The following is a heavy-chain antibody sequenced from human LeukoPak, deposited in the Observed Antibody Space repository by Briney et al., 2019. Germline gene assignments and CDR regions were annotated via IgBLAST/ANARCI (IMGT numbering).Heavy chain of an antibody. J-gene: IGHJ5*02. CDR1: GFTFSSYS. D-gene: IGHD4-23*01. Sequence: GGSLRLSCAASGFTFSSYSMNWVRQAPGKGLEWVSSISSSSSYIYYADSVKGRFTISRDNAKNSLYLQMNSLRGEDTAVYYCAWGRGGGTSTFDPWGQGTLVSVSS. V-gene: IGHV3-21*01. CDR3: AWGRGGGTSTFDP. CDR2: ISSSSSYI.